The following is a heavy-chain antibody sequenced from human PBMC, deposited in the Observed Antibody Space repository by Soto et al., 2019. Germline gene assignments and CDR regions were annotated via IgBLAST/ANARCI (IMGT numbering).Heavy chain of an antibody. CDR2: ISGSGGST. CDR3: AKDHDYVWGSYRAFDY. CDR1: GFTFSSYA. V-gene: IGHV3-23*01. J-gene: IGHJ4*02. D-gene: IGHD3-16*02. Sequence: PGGSLRLSCAASGFTFSSYAMSWVRQAPGKGLEWVSAISGSGGSTYYADSVKGRFTISRDNSKNTLYLQMNSLRAEDTAVYYCAKDHDYVWGSYRAFDYWGQGTLVTVSS.